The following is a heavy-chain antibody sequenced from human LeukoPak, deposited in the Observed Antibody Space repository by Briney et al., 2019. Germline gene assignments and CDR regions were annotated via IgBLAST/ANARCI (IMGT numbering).Heavy chain of an antibody. CDR3: ARAQTLFWEFDGFDI. CDR1: GFTFSSHS. V-gene: IGHV3-69-1*01. J-gene: IGHJ3*02. CDR2: MTVTNKI. Sequence: GGSLRLSCAASGFTFSSHSINWVRQAPGKGLEWIATMTVTNKIYYAYSVKGRFTISRDNAENSVYLQMNSLRDEDTAVYSCARAQTLFWEFDGFDIWGRGTKVTVFS. D-gene: IGHD3-3*01.